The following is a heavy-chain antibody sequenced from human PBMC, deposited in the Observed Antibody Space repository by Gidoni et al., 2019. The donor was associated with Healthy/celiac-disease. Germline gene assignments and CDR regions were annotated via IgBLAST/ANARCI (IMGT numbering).Heavy chain of an antibody. CDR2: IYSGGST. Sequence: EVQLVETGGGLIQPGGSLRLSCAASGFTVSSNYMSWVRQAPGKGLEWVSVIYSGGSTYYADSVKGRFTISRDNSKNTLYLQMNSLRAEDTAVYYCARELYSSYYDYGMDVWGQGTTVTVSS. CDR1: GFTVSSNY. D-gene: IGHD5-18*01. J-gene: IGHJ6*02. V-gene: IGHV3-53*02. CDR3: ARELYSSYYDYGMDV.